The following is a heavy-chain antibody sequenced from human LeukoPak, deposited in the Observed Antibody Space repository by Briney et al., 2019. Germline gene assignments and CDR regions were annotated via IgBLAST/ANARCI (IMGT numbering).Heavy chain of an antibody. J-gene: IGHJ4*02. V-gene: IGHV3-30*03. CDR3: ATCSRPLRVCTGDVDY. CDR2: ISYDATNK. CDR1: GFTFSSYG. D-gene: IGHD6-6*01. Sequence: PGRSLRLSCAASGFTFSSYGMHWVRQAPGKGLEWVALISYDATNKYYADSVKGRFTISRDNSKNTLYLQMNSLKPEDTAVYYCATCSRPLRVCTGDVDYWGQGTLVTVSS.